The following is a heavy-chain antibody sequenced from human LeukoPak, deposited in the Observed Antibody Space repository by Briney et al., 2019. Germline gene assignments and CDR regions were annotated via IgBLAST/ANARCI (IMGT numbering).Heavy chain of an antibody. Sequence: SETLSLTCTVSGGSISSYYLSWIRQPPGKGLEWIGYIYYSGSTNYNPSLKSRVTISVDTSRNQFSLKLSSVTAADTAVYYCARSGGYWGQGTLVTVSS. J-gene: IGHJ4*02. V-gene: IGHV4-59*01. D-gene: IGHD1-26*01. CDR1: GGSISSYY. CDR2: IYYSGST. CDR3: ARSGGY.